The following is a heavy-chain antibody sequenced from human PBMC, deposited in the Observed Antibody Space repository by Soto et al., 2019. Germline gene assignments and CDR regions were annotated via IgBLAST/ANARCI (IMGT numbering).Heavy chain of an antibody. CDR1: GYSFTSYW. D-gene: IGHD3-10*01. V-gene: IGHV5-10-1*01. J-gene: IGHJ5*02. CDR2: IDPSDSYT. Sequence: GESLKISCKGSGYSFTSYWISWVRQMPGKGLEWMGRIDPSDSYTNYSPSFQGHVTISADKSISTAYLQWSSLKASDTAMYYCARRITMVRGFIADWFDPWGQGTLVTVSS. CDR3: ARRITMVRGFIADWFDP.